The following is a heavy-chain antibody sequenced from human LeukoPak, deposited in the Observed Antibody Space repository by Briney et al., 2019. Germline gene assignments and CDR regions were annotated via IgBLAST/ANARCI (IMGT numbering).Heavy chain of an antibody. CDR1: SGSISSYY. J-gene: IGHJ2*01. Sequence: SETLSLTCTVSSGSISSYYWSWIRQPAGKGLEWIGRIYTSGSTNYNPALKSRVTMSVDTSKSQFSLKLKSVTAADTAVYYCARDDYSNSYWCFNLWGRGTLVTVSS. CDR2: IYTSGST. CDR3: ARDDYSNSYWCFNL. D-gene: IGHD4-11*01. V-gene: IGHV4-4*07.